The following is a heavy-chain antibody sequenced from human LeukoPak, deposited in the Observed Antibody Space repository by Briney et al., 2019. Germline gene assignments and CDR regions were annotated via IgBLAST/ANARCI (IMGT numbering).Heavy chain of an antibody. D-gene: IGHD6-13*01. Sequence: PSETLSLTCAVYGGSFSGYYWSWIRQPPGKGLEWIGEINHSGSTNYNPSLKSRVTISVDTSKNQFSLKLSSVTAADTAVHYCARGLARERSGSWHPRGYWFDPWGQGTLVTVSS. CDR3: ARGLARERSGSWHPRGYWFDP. V-gene: IGHV4-34*01. J-gene: IGHJ5*02. CDR2: INHSGST. CDR1: GGSFSGYY.